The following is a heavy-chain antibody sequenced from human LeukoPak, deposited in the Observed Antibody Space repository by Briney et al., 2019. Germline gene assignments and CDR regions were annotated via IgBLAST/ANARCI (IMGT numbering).Heavy chain of an antibody. J-gene: IGHJ6*03. CDR2: IKQDGSEK. D-gene: IGHD3-10*01. CDR1: GFTFSDYY. CDR3: ARVGSVSQGYYYYYMDV. Sequence: GGSLRLSCAASGFTFSDYYMSWIRQAPGKGLEWVANIKQDGSEKYYVDSVKGRFTISRDNAKNSLYLQMNSLRAEDTAVYYCARVGSVSQGYYYYYMDVWGKGTTVTVSS. V-gene: IGHV3-7*01.